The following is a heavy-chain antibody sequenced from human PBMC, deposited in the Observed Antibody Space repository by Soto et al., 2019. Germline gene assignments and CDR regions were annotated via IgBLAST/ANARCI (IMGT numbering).Heavy chain of an antibody. Sequence: VQLVESGGGLVQPGRSLRLSCAASGFTFDDYAMHWVRQAPGKGLEWVSGISWNSGSIGYADSVKGRFTISRDNPKNPLYLQMNSLRAEDTAFYYGAKDMGGGGYDILTGYLAYWGQGTLVTVSS. V-gene: IGHV3-9*01. J-gene: IGHJ4*02. CDR2: ISWNSGSI. CDR3: AKDMGGGGYDILTGYLAY. CDR1: GFTFDDYA. D-gene: IGHD3-9*01.